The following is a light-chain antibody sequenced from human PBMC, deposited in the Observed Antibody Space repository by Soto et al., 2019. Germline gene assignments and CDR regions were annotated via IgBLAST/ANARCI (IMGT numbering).Light chain of an antibody. V-gene: IGLV2-14*01. CDR3: SSYTSSNTV. CDR2: EVS. J-gene: IGLJ2*01. CDR1: SSDVGGYNY. Sequence: QSALTQPASVSGYPGQSITISCTGTSSDVGGYNYVSWYQQHPGKAPKLMIYEVSNRPSGVSNRFSGSKSGNTASLTISGLQAEDEADYYCSSYTSSNTVFGGGTKLTVL.